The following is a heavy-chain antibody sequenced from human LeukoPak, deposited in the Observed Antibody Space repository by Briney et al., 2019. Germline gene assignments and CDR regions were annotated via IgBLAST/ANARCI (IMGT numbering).Heavy chain of an antibody. D-gene: IGHD6-13*01. CDR1: GGSISSGGYY. J-gene: IGHJ4*02. Sequence: SQTLSLTCTVSGGSISSGGYYWSWIRQHPGKGLEWIGYIYYSGSTYYNPSLKSRVTISVDTSKNQFSLKLSSVTAADTAVYYCARSIPPYSSSWGNFDYWGQGTLVTVSS. CDR2: IYYSGST. V-gene: IGHV4-31*03. CDR3: ARSIPPYSSSWGNFDY.